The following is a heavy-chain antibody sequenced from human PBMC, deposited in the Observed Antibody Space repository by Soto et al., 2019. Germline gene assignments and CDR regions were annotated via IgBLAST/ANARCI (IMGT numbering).Heavy chain of an antibody. V-gene: IGHV4-59*01. CDR1: GVSIISYY. CDR3: ARRYGSAFDF. CDR2: IYYSGST. Sequence: LTCTVSGVSIISYYCSWIRQPPGKGLEWIGYIYYSGSTNYNPSLKRRVTISVDTSKNQFSLKLSSVTAAATAVYYCARRYGSAFDFWGPGTMVTVSS. J-gene: IGHJ3*01. D-gene: IGHD3-10*01.